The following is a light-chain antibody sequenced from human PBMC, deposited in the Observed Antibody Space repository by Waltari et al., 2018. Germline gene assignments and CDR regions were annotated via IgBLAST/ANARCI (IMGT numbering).Light chain of an antibody. CDR1: QSISDH. V-gene: IGKV1-39*01. Sequence: DLQMTQSPSSLSLSVGDRVTITCRASQSISDHLNWYQQKPGEAPKLLIYVASNLESGFPSRFSGSGSGTDFTLTINSLQPGDFATYYCQQYHAYPRTFGQGTKV. CDR2: VAS. J-gene: IGKJ1*01. CDR3: QQYHAYPRT.